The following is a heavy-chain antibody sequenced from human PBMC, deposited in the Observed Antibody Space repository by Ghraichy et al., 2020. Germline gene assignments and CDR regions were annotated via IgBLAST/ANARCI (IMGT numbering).Heavy chain of an antibody. CDR1: GFSLLSYA. D-gene: IGHD2-8*01. Sequence: GGSLRLSCAASGFSLLSYAMSWVRQAPGKGLEWVSGLNGGTTYYTDSVNGRFTISRDNSKNTVYLQMNSLRAEDTAVYYCARIRGASNYNALDVWGQGTTVIVSS. V-gene: IGHV3-23*01. CDR2: LNGGTT. CDR3: ARIRGASNYNALDV. J-gene: IGHJ6*02.